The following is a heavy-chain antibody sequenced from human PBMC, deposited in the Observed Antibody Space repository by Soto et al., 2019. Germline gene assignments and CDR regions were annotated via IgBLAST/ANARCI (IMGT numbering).Heavy chain of an antibody. Sequence: SETLSLTCTVSGGSISSSSYYWGWIRQPPGKGLEWIGSIYYSGSTYYNPSLKSRVTISVDTSKNQFSLKLSSVTAADTAVYYCARRSVDTAMVWYYYYGMDVWGQGTTVTVSS. V-gene: IGHV4-39*01. CDR1: GGSISSSSYY. D-gene: IGHD5-18*01. CDR2: IYYSGST. J-gene: IGHJ6*02. CDR3: ARRSVDTAMVWYYYYGMDV.